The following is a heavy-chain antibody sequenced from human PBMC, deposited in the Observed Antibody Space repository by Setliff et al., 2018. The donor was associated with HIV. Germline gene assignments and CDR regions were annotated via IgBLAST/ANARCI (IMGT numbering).Heavy chain of an antibody. V-gene: IGHV1-18*01. Sequence: ASVKVSCKASGYTFTNYGITWVRQAPGQGLEWMGWITADNGNTNYAQRSKGRVTMTSDTSTSTAYMELRSLRSDDTAVYYCARFSSSWPYYFDYWGQGMLVTVSS. J-gene: IGHJ4*02. CDR2: ITADNGNT. D-gene: IGHD6-13*01. CDR3: ARFSSSWPYYFDY. CDR1: GYTFTNYG.